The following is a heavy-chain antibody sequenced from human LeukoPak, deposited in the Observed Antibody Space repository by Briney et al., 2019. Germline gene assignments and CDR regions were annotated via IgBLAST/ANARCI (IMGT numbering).Heavy chain of an antibody. J-gene: IGHJ1*01. CDR3: ARDSDGDHEYFQH. CDR1: GFTFSNYA. Sequence: GGSLRLSCAASGFTFSNYAMSWVRQAPGKGLEWVSTISGGGGITYDADSVKGRFTISRDNSKNTLYLQMNSLRAEDTAVYYCARDSDGDHEYFQHWGQGTLVTVSS. CDR2: ISGGGGIT. D-gene: IGHD4-17*01. V-gene: IGHV3-23*01.